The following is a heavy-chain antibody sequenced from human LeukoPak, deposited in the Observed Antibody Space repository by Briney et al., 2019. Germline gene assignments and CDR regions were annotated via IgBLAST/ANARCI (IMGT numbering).Heavy chain of an antibody. Sequence: PSETLSLTCTVSGGSISSYYWSWIRQPPGKGLEWIGYIYYSGSTNYNPSLKSRVTISVDTSKNQFSLKLSSVTAADTAVYYCARDPFSSGDYWGQGTLVTVSS. CDR3: ARDPFSSGDY. D-gene: IGHD6-19*01. CDR2: IYYSGST. CDR1: GGSISSYY. V-gene: IGHV4-59*01. J-gene: IGHJ4*02.